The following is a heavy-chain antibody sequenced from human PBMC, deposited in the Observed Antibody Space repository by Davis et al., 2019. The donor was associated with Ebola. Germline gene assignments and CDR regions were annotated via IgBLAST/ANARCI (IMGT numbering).Heavy chain of an antibody. V-gene: IGHV4-34*01. D-gene: IGHD3-10*01. CDR3: ARAPWYYGSGSRYYFDH. CDR2: INHSGST. CDR1: GGSFSGYY. Sequence: MPSETLSLTCAVYGGSFSGYYWSWIRQPPGKGLEWIGEINHSGSTNYNPSLKSRVTISVDTSKNQFSLKLSSVTAADTAVYYCARAPWYYGSGSRYYFDHWGQGTLVTVSS. J-gene: IGHJ4*02.